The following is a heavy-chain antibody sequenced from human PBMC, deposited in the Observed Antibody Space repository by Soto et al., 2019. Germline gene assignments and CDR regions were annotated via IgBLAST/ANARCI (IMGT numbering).Heavy chain of an antibody. CDR1: GFMFSNHG. D-gene: IGHD1-1*01. J-gene: IGHJ4*02. CDR3: VRGDNWNDEASDY. Sequence: QVQLVESGGGVVQPGRSLRLSCAASGFMFSNHGMHWVRQAPGKGLEWVAVIWSDGNNRYYADSVKGRFTISRDNSKNTLNLQMNRLRAEDTAVYYCVRGDNWNDEASDYWGQGTLVTVSS. V-gene: IGHV3-33*01. CDR2: IWSDGNNR.